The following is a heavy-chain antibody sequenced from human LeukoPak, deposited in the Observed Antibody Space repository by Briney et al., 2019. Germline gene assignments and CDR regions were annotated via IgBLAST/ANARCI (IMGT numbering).Heavy chain of an antibody. Sequence: SGTLSLTCAVSGGSISSSNWWSWVRQPPGKGLEWMGEIYHSGSTNYNPSLKSRVTISVDKSKNQFSLKLSSVTAADTAVYYCATPRGSSGWGLGRAFDIWGQGTMVTVSS. D-gene: IGHD6-19*01. V-gene: IGHV4-4*02. CDR1: GGSISSSNW. CDR2: IYHSGST. CDR3: ATPRGSSGWGLGRAFDI. J-gene: IGHJ3*02.